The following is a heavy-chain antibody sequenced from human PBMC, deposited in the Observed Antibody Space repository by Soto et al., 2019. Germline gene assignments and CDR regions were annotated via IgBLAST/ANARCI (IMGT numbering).Heavy chain of an antibody. D-gene: IGHD3-3*01. CDR1: GYTFNSYY. CDR2: INPNSDVT. Sequence: QVQLVKSGAEVKKPGASVKVSCKASGYTFNSYYIHWVRQAPGQGLEWMGWINPNSDVTGYAQSFQGRVTMTRDISMSTAYMDLTRLRSDDTAAYYCVRVGLNRNYDLDFCGQGTLITVSS. CDR3: VRVGLNRNYDLDF. J-gene: IGHJ4*02. V-gene: IGHV1-2*02.